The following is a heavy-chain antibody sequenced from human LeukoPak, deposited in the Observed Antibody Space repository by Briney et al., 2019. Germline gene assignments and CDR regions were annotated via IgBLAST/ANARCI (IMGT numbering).Heavy chain of an antibody. V-gene: IGHV3-73*01. CDR2: IRGKANSYAT. J-gene: IGHJ6*03. CDR3: TRQFIAARPVYYYYYMDV. CDR1: GFTFSGSA. D-gene: IGHD6-6*01. Sequence: GGSLRLSCAASGFTFSGSAMHWVRQASGKGLEWVGRIRGKANSYATAYAASVKGRFTISRDDSKNTAYLQMNSLKTEDTAVYYCTRQFIAARPVYYYYYMDVWGKGTTVTVSS.